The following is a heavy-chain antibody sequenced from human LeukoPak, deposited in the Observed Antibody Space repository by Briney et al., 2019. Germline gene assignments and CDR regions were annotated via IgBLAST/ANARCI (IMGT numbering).Heavy chain of an antibody. CDR3: ARGIVGATPAFDI. CDR1: GYTFTSDY. V-gene: IGHV1-46*03. CDR2: INPSGGST. D-gene: IGHD1-26*01. Sequence: ASVKVSCKXSGYTFTSDYMHWVRQAPGQGLEWMGIINPSGGSTSYAQKFQGRVTMTRDTSTSTVYMELSSLRSEDTAVYYCARGIVGATPAFDIWGQGTMVTVSS. J-gene: IGHJ3*02.